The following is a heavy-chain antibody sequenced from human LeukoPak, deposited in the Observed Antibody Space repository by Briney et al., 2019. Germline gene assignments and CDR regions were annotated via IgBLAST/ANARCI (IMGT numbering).Heavy chain of an antibody. D-gene: IGHD6-6*01. J-gene: IGHJ4*02. CDR3: AKDITGGRSSPYFDS. Sequence: GGSLRLSCAASGFTFSSFAINWVRQAPGKGLEWVSGISWNGGGMGYAVSVKGRFTISRDNAKNSLYLQMNSLRDEDTALYYCAKDITGGRSSPYFDSWGQGTLVTVSS. V-gene: IGHV3-9*01. CDR2: ISWNGGGM. CDR1: GFTFSSFA.